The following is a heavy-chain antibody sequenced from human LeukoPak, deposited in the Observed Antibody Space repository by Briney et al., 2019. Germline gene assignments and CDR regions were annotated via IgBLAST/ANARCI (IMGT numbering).Heavy chain of an antibody. CDR1: GGSISSYY. CDR2: IYTSGST. J-gene: IGHJ5*02. V-gene: IGHV4-4*09. D-gene: IGHD2-2*01. CDR3: ARLEIVVVPAVMGWFDP. Sequence: PSETLSLTCTVSGGSISSYYWSWIRQPPGKRLEWIGYIYTSGSTNYNPSLKSRVTISVDTSKNQFSLKLSSVTAADTAVYYCARLEIVVVPAVMGWFDPWGQGTLVTVSS.